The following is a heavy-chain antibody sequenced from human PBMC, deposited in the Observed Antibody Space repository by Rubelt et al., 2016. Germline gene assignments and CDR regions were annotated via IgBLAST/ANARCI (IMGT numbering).Heavy chain of an antibody. CDR3: ARVIIPAGNDY. J-gene: IGHJ4*02. V-gene: IGHV4-39*07. CDR1: GGSISSSSYY. CDR2: IYYSGST. Sequence: QLQLQESGPGLVKPSETLSLTCTVSGGSISSSSYYWGWIRQPPGKGLEWIGSIYYSGSTYYNPSLKSRVTISVDTSKNQFSLKLSSVTAADTAVYYCARVIIPAGNDYWGQGILVTVSS. D-gene: IGHD2-2*01.